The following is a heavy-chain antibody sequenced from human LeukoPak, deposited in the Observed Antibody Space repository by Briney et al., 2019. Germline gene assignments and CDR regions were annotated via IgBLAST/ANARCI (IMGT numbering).Heavy chain of an antibody. CDR1: GFSFSSYA. CDR3: ASTRGYDFWSGYRFFDY. J-gene: IGHJ4*02. CDR2: ISGGGADT. Sequence: GGSLRLSCAASGFSFSSYAVSWVRQAPGKGLECISGISGGGADTSYADSVRGRFTISRDNSKNTLNLQMNSLRAEDTAVYYCASTRGYDFWSGYRFFDYWGQGALVTVSS. V-gene: IGHV3-23*01. D-gene: IGHD3-3*01.